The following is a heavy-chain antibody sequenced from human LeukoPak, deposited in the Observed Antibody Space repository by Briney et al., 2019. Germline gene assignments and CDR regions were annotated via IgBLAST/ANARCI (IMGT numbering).Heavy chain of an antibody. V-gene: IGHV3-15*01. Sequence: GGSLRLSCAASGFTFSNAWMSWVRQAPGKGLEWVGRIKSKTDGGTTDCAAPVKGRFTISRDDSKNTLYLQMNSLKTEDTAVYYCTFRGYYGSGSYSKDFDYWGQGTLVTVSS. D-gene: IGHD3-10*01. CDR3: TFRGYYGSGSYSKDFDY. CDR2: IKSKTDGGTT. CDR1: GFTFSNAW. J-gene: IGHJ4*02.